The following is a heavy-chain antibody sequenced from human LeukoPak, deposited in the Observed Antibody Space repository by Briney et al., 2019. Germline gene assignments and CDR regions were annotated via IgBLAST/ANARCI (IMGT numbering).Heavy chain of an antibody. Sequence: PGGALRLSCAASGFSFSSYWMHWVRQAPGKGLEWVAVIWYDGSNKYYADSVKGRFTISRDNSKNTLYLQMNSLRAEDTAVYYCARDHSSGWYSDYFDYWGQGTLVTVSS. CDR3: ARDHSSGWYSDYFDY. V-gene: IGHV3-33*08. D-gene: IGHD6-19*01. CDR1: GFSFSSYW. CDR2: IWYDGSNK. J-gene: IGHJ4*02.